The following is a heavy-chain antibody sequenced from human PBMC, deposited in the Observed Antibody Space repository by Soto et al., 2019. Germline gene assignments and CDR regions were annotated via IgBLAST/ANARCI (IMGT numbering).Heavy chain of an antibody. V-gene: IGHV4-61*01. Sequence: SETLSHTCTVSCGSIISSSYYWSWIRQPPGKGLEWIGYIYYSGSTNYNPSLKSRVTISVDTSKNQFSLKLSSVTAADTAVYYCARESFYWFSYWGQGTLVTVSS. D-gene: IGHD2-8*02. J-gene: IGHJ4*02. CDR3: ARESFYWFSY. CDR1: CGSIISSSYY. CDR2: IYYSGST.